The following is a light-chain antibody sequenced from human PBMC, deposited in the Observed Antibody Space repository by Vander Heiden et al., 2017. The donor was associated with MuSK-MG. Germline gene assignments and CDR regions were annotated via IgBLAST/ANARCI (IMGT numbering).Light chain of an antibody. CDR2: CNT. Sequence: QSVLPQPPSVSGPPGQMVTTSRTASTSNLGAGYDVHWYQQVPGTAPPLLIVCNTNRPSGVPDRCSCGTSCASASPVANSLQAEDEADDYCYSSGNSISGLVVFGGGTKLTVL. CDR3: YSSGNSISGLVV. CDR1: TSNLGAGYD. J-gene: IGLJ3*02. V-gene: IGLV1-40*01.